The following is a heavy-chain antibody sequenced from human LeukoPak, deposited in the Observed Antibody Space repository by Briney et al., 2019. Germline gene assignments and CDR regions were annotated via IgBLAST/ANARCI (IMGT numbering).Heavy chain of an antibody. V-gene: IGHV4-39*07. J-gene: IGHJ3*02. CDR3: ARSGSQKTKAYAFDI. Sequence: TSETLSLTCTVSGGSISSSSYYWGWIRQPPGKGLEWIGSIYYSGSTYYNPSLKSRVTISVDTSKNQFSLKLSSVTAADTAVYYCARSGSQKTKAYAFDIWGQGTMVTVSS. CDR1: GGSISSSSYY. D-gene: IGHD1-14*01. CDR2: IYYSGST.